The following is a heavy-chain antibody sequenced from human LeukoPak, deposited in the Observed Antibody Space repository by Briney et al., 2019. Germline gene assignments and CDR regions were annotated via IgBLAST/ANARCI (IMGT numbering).Heavy chain of an antibody. CDR1: GFTFSSYA. J-gene: IGHJ6*03. V-gene: IGHV3-23*01. CDR2: ISGSGGST. D-gene: IGHD2-8*02. CDR3: AKLVVSVYDISMDA. Sequence: GGSLRLSCAASGFTFSSYAMSWVRQAPGKGLEWVSGISGSGGSTYYADSVKGRFTISRDNSQNTLSLQMKGLRAEGSAGYIFAKLVVSVYDISMDAWGKGTTFTAS.